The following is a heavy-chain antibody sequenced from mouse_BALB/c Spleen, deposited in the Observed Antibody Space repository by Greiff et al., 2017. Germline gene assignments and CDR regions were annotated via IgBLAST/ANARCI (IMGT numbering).Heavy chain of an antibody. J-gene: IGHJ3*01. Sequence: VQLKESGPGLVKPSQSLSLTCTVTGYSITSDYAWNWIRQFPGNKLEWMGYISYSGSTSYNPSLKSRISITRDTSKNQFFLQLNSVTTEDTATYYCARSGYDYDGAWFAYWGQGTLVTVSA. D-gene: IGHD2-4*01. CDR3: ARSGYDYDGAWFAY. CDR1: GYSITSDYA. CDR2: ISYSGST. V-gene: IGHV3-2*02.